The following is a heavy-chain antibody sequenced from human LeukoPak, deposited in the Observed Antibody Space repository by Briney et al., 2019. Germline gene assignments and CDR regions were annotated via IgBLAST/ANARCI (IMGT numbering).Heavy chain of an antibody. D-gene: IGHD3-22*01. CDR3: ARPTSSGYRGAFDI. J-gene: IGHJ3*02. CDR2: IYTSGST. V-gene: IGHV4-4*09. Sequence: SETLSLTCTVSGGSISSYYWSWIRQPPGKGLEWIGYIYTSGSTNYNPSLKSRVTISVDTSKNQFSLKLSSVTAADTAVYYCARPTSSGYRGAFDIWGQGTMVTVSS. CDR1: GGSISSYY.